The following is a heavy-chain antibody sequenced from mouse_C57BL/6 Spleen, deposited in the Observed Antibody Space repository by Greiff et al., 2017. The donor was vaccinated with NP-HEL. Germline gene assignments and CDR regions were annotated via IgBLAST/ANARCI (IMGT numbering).Heavy chain of an antibody. CDR1: GFTFSDYG. J-gene: IGHJ2*01. CDR2: ISSGSSTI. CDR3: ARGSLFITTVVAPFDY. V-gene: IGHV5-17*01. D-gene: IGHD1-1*01. Sequence: EVQLQESGGGLVKPGGSLKLSCAASGFTFSDYGMHWVRQAPEKGLEWVAYISSGSSTIYYADTVKGRFTISRDNAKNTLFLQMTSLRSEDTAMYYCARGSLFITTVVAPFDYWGQGTTLTVSS.